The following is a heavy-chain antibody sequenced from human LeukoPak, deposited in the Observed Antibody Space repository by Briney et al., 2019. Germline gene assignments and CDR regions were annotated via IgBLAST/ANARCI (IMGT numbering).Heavy chain of an antibody. CDR1: GGSISSYY. D-gene: IGHD3-3*01. CDR3: ARGRITIFGVVTRSGYGMDV. J-gene: IGHJ6*02. Sequence: SETLSLTCTVSGGSISSYYWSWIRQPPGKGLERIGYIYYSWSTNYNPSLKSRVTISVETSKNQFSLKLISVTAADTAVYYCARGRITIFGVVTRSGYGMDVWGQGTTVTVSS. V-gene: IGHV4-59*08. CDR2: IYYSWST.